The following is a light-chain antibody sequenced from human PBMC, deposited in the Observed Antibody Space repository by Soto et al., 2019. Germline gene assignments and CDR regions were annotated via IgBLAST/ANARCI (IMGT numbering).Light chain of an antibody. CDR3: ATWDDSLNGYV. CDR1: GSNIGGNT. Sequence: QSVLTQPPSASGTPGQRITISCSGSGSNIGGNTVTWYQQFPRTAPKLLIYTNSQRPSGVPDRFSGSKSGTSASLAISGLQSGDAADYYCATWDDSLNGYVFGTGTKLTVL. J-gene: IGLJ1*01. V-gene: IGLV1-44*01. CDR2: TNS.